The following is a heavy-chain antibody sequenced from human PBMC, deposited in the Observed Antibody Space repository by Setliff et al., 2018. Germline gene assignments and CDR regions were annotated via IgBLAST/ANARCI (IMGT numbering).Heavy chain of an antibody. J-gene: IGHJ4*02. Sequence: SETLSLTCAVYGGSFSGYYWSWIRQPPGKGLEWIGEINHSGSTNYNPSLKSRVTISVDTSKNQFSLKLSSVTAADTAVYYCARGGMEDYWGQGTLVTVSS. CDR3: ARGGMEDY. V-gene: IGHV4-34*01. D-gene: IGHD3-3*01. CDR1: GGSFSGYY. CDR2: INHSGST.